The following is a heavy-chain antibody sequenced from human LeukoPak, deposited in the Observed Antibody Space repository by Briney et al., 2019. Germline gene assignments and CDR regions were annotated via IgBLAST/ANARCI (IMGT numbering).Heavy chain of an antibody. J-gene: IGHJ6*03. CDR1: GYSISSGYY. CDR2: IYHSGST. Sequence: PSETLSLTCTVSGYSISSGYYWGWIRQPPGKGLEWIGSIYHSGSTYYNPSLKSRVTISVDTSKNQFSLKLSSVTAADTAVYYCARGSSSWYRYYYYYMDVWGKGTTVTISS. V-gene: IGHV4-38-2*02. CDR3: ARGSSSWYRYYYYYMDV. D-gene: IGHD6-13*01.